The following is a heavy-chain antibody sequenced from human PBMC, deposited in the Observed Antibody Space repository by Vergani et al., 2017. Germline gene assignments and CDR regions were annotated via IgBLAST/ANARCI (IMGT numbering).Heavy chain of an antibody. Sequence: EVQLLESGGGLVQPGGSLRLSCAASGFTFSRYAMSWVRQAPGKGLEWVSAISGSGGSTYYADSVKGRFTISRDTSKNTLYLQMNSLRAEDTAVYYCAKDRRGSYSRGGYYFDYWGQGTLVTVSS. D-gene: IGHD1-26*01. J-gene: IGHJ4*02. CDR2: ISGSGGST. V-gene: IGHV3-23*01. CDR3: AKDRRGSYSRGGYYFDY. CDR1: GFTFSRYA.